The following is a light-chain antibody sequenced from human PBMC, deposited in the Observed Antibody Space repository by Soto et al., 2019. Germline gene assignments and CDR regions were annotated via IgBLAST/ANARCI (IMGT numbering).Light chain of an antibody. CDR3: QHYCRSPLT. Sequence: EIVLTQSPGTLSLSPGERATLSCRASQSVSSNYLAWYQQKPGQAPRLLIDHASSRVTGIPARFGGSGSGTNSTLTISRLEPEDSAVYYCQHYCRSPLTFGPGTKVDIK. V-gene: IGKV3-20*01. CDR1: QSVSSNY. CDR2: HAS. J-gene: IGKJ3*01.